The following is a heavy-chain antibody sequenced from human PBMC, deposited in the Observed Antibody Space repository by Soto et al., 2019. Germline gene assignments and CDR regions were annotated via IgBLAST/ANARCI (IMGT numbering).Heavy chain of an antibody. CDR2: IKQDGSEK. D-gene: IGHD2-2*01. J-gene: IGHJ6*02. V-gene: IGHV3-7*03. Sequence: EVQLVESGGGLVQPGGSLKLSCAASGFTFSSYWMSWVRQAPGKGLVWVANIKQDGSEKYYVDSVKGRFTISSDNAKNPLFLQMNSLRAEDTAVYYCASSPVVPAPQPYGTDVWRQGTTITVSS. CDR1: GFTFSSYW. CDR3: ASSPVVPAPQPYGTDV.